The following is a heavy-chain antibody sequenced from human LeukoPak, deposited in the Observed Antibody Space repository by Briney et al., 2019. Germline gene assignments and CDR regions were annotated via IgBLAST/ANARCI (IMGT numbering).Heavy chain of an antibody. V-gene: IGHV1-69*04. D-gene: IGHD5-18*01. CDR1: GGTFSSYA. Sequence: SVKVSCKASGGTFSSYAISWVRQAPGQGREWMGRIIPILGIANYAQKFQGRVTITADKSTSTAYMELSSLRSEDTAVYYCARAPDEGYSYGEEDYWGQGTLVTVSS. J-gene: IGHJ4*02. CDR2: IIPILGIA. CDR3: ARAPDEGYSYGEEDY.